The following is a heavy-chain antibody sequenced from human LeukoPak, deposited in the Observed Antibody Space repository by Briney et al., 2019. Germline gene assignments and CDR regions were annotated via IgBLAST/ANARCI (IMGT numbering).Heavy chain of an antibody. Sequence: SETLSLTCAVYGGPFSGYYWSWIRQPPGKGLEWIGEINHSGSTNYNPSLKSRVTISVDTSKNQFSLKLSSVTAADTAVYYCARDTAMAVDYWGQGTLVTVSS. J-gene: IGHJ4*02. CDR3: ARDTAMAVDY. D-gene: IGHD5-18*01. V-gene: IGHV4-34*01. CDR1: GGPFSGYY. CDR2: INHSGST.